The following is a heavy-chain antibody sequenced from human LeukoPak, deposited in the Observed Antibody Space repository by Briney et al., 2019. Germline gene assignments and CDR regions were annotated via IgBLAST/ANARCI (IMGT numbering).Heavy chain of an antibody. Sequence: ASVKVSCKASGYTFTSYYMHWVRQAPGQGLEWMGIINPSGGSTSYAQKFQGRATITADESTSTAYVELSSLRSEDTAVYYCARDSSGWSDRLYNWFDPWGQGTLVTVSS. CDR2: INPSGGST. D-gene: IGHD6-19*01. J-gene: IGHJ5*02. CDR3: ARDSSGWSDRLYNWFDP. V-gene: IGHV1-46*01. CDR1: GYTFTSYY.